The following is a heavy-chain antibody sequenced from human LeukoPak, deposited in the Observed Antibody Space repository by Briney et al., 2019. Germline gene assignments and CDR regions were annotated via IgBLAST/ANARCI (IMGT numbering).Heavy chain of an antibody. CDR3: ARVVRNYDILTGYYSYFDY. D-gene: IGHD3-9*01. J-gene: IGHJ4*02. Sequence: ASVKVSCKASRYTFTGYYMHWVRQAPGHGLEWLGWINPNSGGTNYAQKFQGRVTMTRDTSISTAYMELSRLRSDDTAVYYCARVVRNYDILTGYYSYFDYWGQGTLVTVSS. V-gene: IGHV1-2*02. CDR2: INPNSGGT. CDR1: RYTFTGYY.